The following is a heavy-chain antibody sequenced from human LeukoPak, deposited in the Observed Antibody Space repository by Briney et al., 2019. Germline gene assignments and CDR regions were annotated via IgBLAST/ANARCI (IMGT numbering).Heavy chain of an antibody. Sequence: GRSLRLSCAASGFTFNKYAMHWVRQAPGKGLEWVSYISSSSSYTNYADSVKGRFTISRDNAKNSLYLQMNSLRAEDTAVYYCARDGVAGITRDYFDYWGQGTLVTVSS. V-gene: IGHV3-21*05. CDR1: GFTFNKYA. D-gene: IGHD2-21*01. CDR2: ISSSSSYT. CDR3: ARDGVAGITRDYFDY. J-gene: IGHJ4*02.